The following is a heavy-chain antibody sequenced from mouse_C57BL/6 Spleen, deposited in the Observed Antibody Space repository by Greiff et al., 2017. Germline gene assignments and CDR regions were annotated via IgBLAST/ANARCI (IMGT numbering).Heavy chain of an antibody. CDR1: GYTFTSYW. CDR3: ARGGWLLKAWFAY. D-gene: IGHD2-3*01. Sequence: QVQLQQPGAELVKPGASVKLSCKASGYTFTSYWMQWVKQRPGQGLEWIREIDPSDSYTNYNQKFKGKATLTVDTSSSTAYMQRSSLTSEDSAVYYCARGGWLLKAWFAYWGQGTLVTVSA. J-gene: IGHJ3*01. V-gene: IGHV1-50*01. CDR2: IDPSDSYT.